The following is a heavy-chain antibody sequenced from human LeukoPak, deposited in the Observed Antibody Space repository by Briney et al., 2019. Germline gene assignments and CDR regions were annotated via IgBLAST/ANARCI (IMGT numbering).Heavy chain of an antibody. CDR1: GVTVSNNF. V-gene: IGHV3-66*01. Sequence: GESLKISCAASGVTVSNNFMLWVRQAPGKGLEWVSLIYSGGDTHYADSVKGRFTISRDNSKNTLYLQMNNLRAEDTAVYYCARDPPAVAINTYGWGQGTLVTVSS. CDR2: IYSGGDT. CDR3: ARDPPAVAINTYG. J-gene: IGHJ4*02. D-gene: IGHD5-24*01.